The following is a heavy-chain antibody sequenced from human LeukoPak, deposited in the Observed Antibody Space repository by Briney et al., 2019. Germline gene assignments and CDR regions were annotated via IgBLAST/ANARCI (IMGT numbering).Heavy chain of an antibody. V-gene: IGHV3-74*01. J-gene: IGHJ4*02. CDR2: INSDGSST. D-gene: IGHD2-21*02. Sequence: GGSLRLSCAASGFTFSNYWLHWVRQAPGKGLVWVSRINSDGSSTSYAESVKGRFSISRDNAKNTLYLQMNSLRAEDTAAYYCARGLCGGDCYSDWGQGTLVTVSS. CDR1: GFTFSNYW. CDR3: ARGLCGGDCYSD.